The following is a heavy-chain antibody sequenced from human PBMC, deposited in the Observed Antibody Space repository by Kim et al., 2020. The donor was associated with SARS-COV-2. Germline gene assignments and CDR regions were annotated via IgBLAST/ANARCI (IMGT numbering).Heavy chain of an antibody. D-gene: IGHD1-1*01. J-gene: IGHJ4*02. CDR3: AREGGGIDY. CDR2: IYI. V-gene: IGHV3-21*01. Sequence: IYIYYADSLKGRFTISRDNAKNSLYLQMNSLRAEDTAVYYCAREGGGIDYWGQGTLVTVSS.